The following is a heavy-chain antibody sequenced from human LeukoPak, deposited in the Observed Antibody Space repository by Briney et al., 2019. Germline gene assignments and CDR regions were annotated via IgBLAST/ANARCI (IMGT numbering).Heavy chain of an antibody. V-gene: IGHV3-21*04. CDR1: GFTFSSYS. J-gene: IGHJ6*02. CDR2: VSIDGNYI. Sequence: GRSLRLFCAASGFTFSSYSMDWVRQAPGKGREWVSSVSIDGNYIFYADSVQGRFTISRAPTAHSLFLQLKSLRAEETALYYCARDLHYYVAMDVWGQGTTVTVSS. CDR3: ARDLHYYVAMDV. D-gene: IGHD3-10*02.